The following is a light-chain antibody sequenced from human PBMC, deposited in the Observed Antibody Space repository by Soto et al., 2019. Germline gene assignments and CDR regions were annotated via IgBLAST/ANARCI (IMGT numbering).Light chain of an antibody. V-gene: IGKV1-8*01. J-gene: IGKJ1*01. Sequence: AIRMTQSPSSFSASTGDRVTITCPASQGISSYLAWYQQKPGKPPKLLIYAAYTLPSGVPSRFSGSGSGTDFTLTISCLKSEDFATYYCQHYYSYPRTFGQGTKVEIK. CDR1: QGISSY. CDR3: QHYYSYPRT. CDR2: AAY.